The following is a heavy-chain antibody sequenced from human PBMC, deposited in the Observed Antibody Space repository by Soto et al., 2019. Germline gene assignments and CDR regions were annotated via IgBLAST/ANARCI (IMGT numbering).Heavy chain of an antibody. J-gene: IGHJ6*03. CDR1: GFTVSSNY. Sequence: GSLRLSCAASGFTVSSNYMSWVRQAPGKGLEWVSVIYSGGSTYYADSVKGRFTISRHNSKNTLYLQMNSLRAEDTAVYYCARDWSERGLQTYYYYYMDVWAKGPTVTV. V-gene: IGHV3-53*04. CDR2: IYSGGST. CDR3: ARDWSERGLQTYYYYYMDV.